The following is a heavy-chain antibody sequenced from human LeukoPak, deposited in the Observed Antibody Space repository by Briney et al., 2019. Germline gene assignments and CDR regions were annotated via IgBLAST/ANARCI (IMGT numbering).Heavy chain of an antibody. CDR2: IKQDGGEK. D-gene: IGHD4-17*01. J-gene: IGHJ6*03. V-gene: IGHV3-7*01. CDR1: GFTFSNAY. Sequence: GGSLRLSCAASGFTFSNAYMTWVRQAPGKGLEWVANIKQDGGEKYYVDSVKGRFTISRDNAKNSLYLQMNSLRTEDTAVYYCARGYGDPLDYYYYMDVWGNGTTVTVSS. CDR3: ARGYGDPLDYYYYMDV.